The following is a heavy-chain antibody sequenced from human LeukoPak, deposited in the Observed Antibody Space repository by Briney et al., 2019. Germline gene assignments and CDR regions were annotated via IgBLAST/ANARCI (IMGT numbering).Heavy chain of an antibody. CDR2: IYYSGST. V-gene: IGHV4-39*01. CDR1: GGSISSYY. Sequence: SETLSLTCTVSGGSISSYYWGWIRWPPGRGLEWIGSIYYSGSTYYNPSLKSRVAMSVDTSKNQFSLKLSSVTAADTAVYYCARHSHYYESRDSLAYWGQGTLVTVSS. D-gene: IGHD3-22*01. CDR3: ARHSHYYESRDSLAY. J-gene: IGHJ4*01.